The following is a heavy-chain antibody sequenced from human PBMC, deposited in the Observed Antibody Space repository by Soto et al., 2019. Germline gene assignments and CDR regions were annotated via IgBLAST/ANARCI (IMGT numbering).Heavy chain of an antibody. V-gene: IGHV3-33*01. CDR3: ARAGAIRNTGSWAYSSGWPELYGMDV. J-gene: IGHJ6*02. Sequence: QVQLVESGGGVVQPGRSLRLSCAASGFTFSSYGMHWVRQAPGKGLEWVAVIWYDGSNKYYADSVKGRFTISRDNSKNTLYRQMNSLRAEDTAVYYCARAGAIRNTGSWAYSSGWPELYGMDVWGQGTTVTVSS. CDR2: IWYDGSNK. D-gene: IGHD6-19*01. CDR1: GFTFSSYG.